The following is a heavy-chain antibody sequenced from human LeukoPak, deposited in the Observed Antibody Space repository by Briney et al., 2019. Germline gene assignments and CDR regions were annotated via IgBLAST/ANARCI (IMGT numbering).Heavy chain of an antibody. Sequence: SETLSLTCSVSGGSISPYFWSWIRQPPGKGLEWFGYIYYSGSTGYSPSLQSRVTISVDTSRNQFSLKVTSVTAADTAVYYCARYGGNYSFDLWGRGTLVTVSS. V-gene: IGHV4-59*01. D-gene: IGHD1-7*01. CDR2: IYYSGST. CDR3: ARYGGNYSFDL. J-gene: IGHJ2*01. CDR1: GGSISPYF.